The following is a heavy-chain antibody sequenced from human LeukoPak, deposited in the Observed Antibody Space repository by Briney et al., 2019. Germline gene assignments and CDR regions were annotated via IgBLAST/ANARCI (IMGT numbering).Heavy chain of an antibody. CDR3: ARGETRV. Sequence: PGGSLRLSCAASGFLFKDYYMSWIRQAPGKGLEWVSYISTTGTTIYYADSVRGRFTISRDNAENSLYLQMDSLRVEDTAVYNCARGETRVWGQGTLVTVSS. CDR2: ISTTGTTI. V-gene: IGHV3-11*01. CDR1: GFLFKDYY. J-gene: IGHJ4*02.